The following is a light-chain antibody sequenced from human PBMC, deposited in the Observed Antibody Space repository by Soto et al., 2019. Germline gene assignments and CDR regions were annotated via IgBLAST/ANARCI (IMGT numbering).Light chain of an antibody. Sequence: EIVMTQSPATLSVSPGERATLSCRASQSISSNLAWYQQKPGQAPRLLIYGASTRATGIPDRFSGSGSGTEFTLTISSLQSEDFAIYYCQHYNNWPFTFGPGTKVDIK. CDR2: GAS. CDR3: QHYNNWPFT. CDR1: QSISSN. V-gene: IGKV3-15*01. J-gene: IGKJ3*01.